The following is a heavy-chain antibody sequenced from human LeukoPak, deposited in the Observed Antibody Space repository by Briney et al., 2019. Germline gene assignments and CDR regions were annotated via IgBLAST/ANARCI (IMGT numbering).Heavy chain of an antibody. J-gene: IGHJ4*02. CDR3: ARPGRGYSYGSFDS. V-gene: IGHV3-74*01. Sequence: SGGSLRLSCPASAFTFSSYWMHCVRQAPGKGLVWVSGINSDGSSATYADSVKGRFTISRDNAENTLYLKMNSLRAEDTAVYYCARPGRGYSYGSFDSWGQGTMVTVSS. CDR2: INSDGSSA. CDR1: AFTFSSYW. D-gene: IGHD5-18*01.